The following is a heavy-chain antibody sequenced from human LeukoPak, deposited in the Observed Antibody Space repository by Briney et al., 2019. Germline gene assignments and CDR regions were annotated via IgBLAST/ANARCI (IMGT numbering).Heavy chain of an antibody. CDR2: IDAGNGRT. V-gene: IGHV1-3*01. J-gene: IGHJ4*02. CDR1: GYDFTKYA. CDR3: ARDDYGDYLY. Sequence: ASVKVSCKASGYDFTKYAVQWVRQAPGQRLEWMGWIDAGNGRTKYSQDFQGRVTMTTDTSTSTAYMELRSLRSDDTAVYYCARDDYGDYLYWGQGTLVTVSS. D-gene: IGHD4-17*01.